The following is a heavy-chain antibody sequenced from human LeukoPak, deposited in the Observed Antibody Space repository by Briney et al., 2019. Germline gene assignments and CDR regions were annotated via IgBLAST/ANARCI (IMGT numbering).Heavy chain of an antibody. Sequence: SGPALVKPTQTLTLTCTFSGFSLSTSGMRVSWIRQPPGKALEWLARIDWDDDKFYSTSLKTRLTISKDTSKNQVVLTMTNMDPVDTATYYCARMGAAGKVDDFDYWGQGTLVTVSS. J-gene: IGHJ4*02. CDR2: IDWDDDK. D-gene: IGHD6-13*01. CDR3: ARMGAAGKVDDFDY. CDR1: GFSLSTSGMR. V-gene: IGHV2-70*04.